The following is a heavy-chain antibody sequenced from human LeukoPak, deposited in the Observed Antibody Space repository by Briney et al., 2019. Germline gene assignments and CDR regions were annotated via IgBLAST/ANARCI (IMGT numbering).Heavy chain of an antibody. CDR1: GFTFSSCA. CDR2: IQYDGSNE. D-gene: IGHD2-8*01. CDR3: AKDRCSNGIGCYYYYMDV. V-gene: IGHV3-30*02. J-gene: IGHJ6*03. Sequence: PGGSLRLSCATSGFTFSSCAMSWVRQAPGKGLEWVAYIQYDGSNEQYAHSVKGRFRISRDSSKNILYLQMNSLRAGDTAVYYCAKDRCSNGIGCYYYYMDVWGKGTTVTISS.